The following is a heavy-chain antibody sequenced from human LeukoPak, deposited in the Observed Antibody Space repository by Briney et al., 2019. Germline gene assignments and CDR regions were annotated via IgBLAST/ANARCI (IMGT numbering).Heavy chain of an antibody. CDR1: AYTFTSYD. CDR3: ARDYQGFDY. J-gene: IGHJ4*02. D-gene: IGHD2-2*01. V-gene: IGHV1-46*01. CDR2: INPSGGYT. Sequence: ASVTVSFTASAYTFTSYDMHRVRQAPGQGLEWMGIINPSGGYTSYTNYAQKFQGRVTMTRDMSTSTVYMELSSLRSEDTAVYYCARDYQGFDYWGQGTLVTVSS.